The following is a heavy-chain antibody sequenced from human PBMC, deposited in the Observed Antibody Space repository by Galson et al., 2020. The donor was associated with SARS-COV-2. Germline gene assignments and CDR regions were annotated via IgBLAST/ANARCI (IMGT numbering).Heavy chain of an antibody. CDR1: GFTFSSYG. Sequence: GGSLRLSCAASGFTFSSYGMHWVRQAPGKGLEWVAVIWYDGSNKYYADSVKGRFTISRDNSKNTLYLQMNSLRAEDTAVYYCAKGDGYSGSYYLDYWGQGTLVTVSS. CDR3: AKGDGYSGSYYLDY. J-gene: IGHJ4*02. D-gene: IGHD1-26*01. V-gene: IGHV3-33*06. CDR2: IWYDGSNK.